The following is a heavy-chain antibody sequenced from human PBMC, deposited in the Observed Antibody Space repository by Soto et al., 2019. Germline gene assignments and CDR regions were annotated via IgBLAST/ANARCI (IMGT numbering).Heavy chain of an antibody. V-gene: IGHV3-43*01. J-gene: IGHJ6*02. CDR3: AKGPRGYSSGWSPASYYYYGMDV. Sequence: GGSLRLSCAASGFTFDDYTMHWVRQAPGKGLEWVSLISWDGGSTYYADSVKGQFTISRDNSKNSLYLQMNSLRTEDTALYYCAKGPRGYSSGWSPASYYYYGMDVWGQGTTVTVSS. D-gene: IGHD6-19*01. CDR1: GFTFDDYT. CDR2: ISWDGGST.